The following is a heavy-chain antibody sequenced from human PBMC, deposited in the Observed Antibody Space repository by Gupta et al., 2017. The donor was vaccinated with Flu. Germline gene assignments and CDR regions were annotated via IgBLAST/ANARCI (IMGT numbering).Heavy chain of an antibody. CDR2: IASDGSHK. V-gene: IGHV3-30*18. J-gene: IGHJ6*03. D-gene: IGHD2-2*01. Sequence: QMQLVESGGGVVQFGTSLTLSCAASGFSFRSDGLTWVRQDPGKGLEWVAEIASDGSHKDYADSVRGRFTISRDNPKNTLSLEMDSLRVEDTAVYYCAKDGPWTASCPYYCYYMDVWGKGTTVTVSS. CDR1: GFSFRSDG. CDR3: AKDGPWTASCPYYCYYMDV.